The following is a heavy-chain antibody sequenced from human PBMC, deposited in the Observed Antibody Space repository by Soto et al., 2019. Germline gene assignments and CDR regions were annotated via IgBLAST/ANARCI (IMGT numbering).Heavy chain of an antibody. J-gene: IGHJ4*02. CDR1: GGNLRSYA. V-gene: IGHV1-69*12. CDR2: MVPIVETS. D-gene: IGHD3-16*02. Sequence: QVQLWQSGAEVRQPASSVKVSCKTSGGNLRSYAITWGRQAPGQGLEWMGGMVPIVETSTYAQKFQGRVTTTADESTSTVYMELSSMRSDDTAVYYCVRVVSIPSDPDNWGQGTLFTVCS. CDR3: VRVVSIPSDPDN.